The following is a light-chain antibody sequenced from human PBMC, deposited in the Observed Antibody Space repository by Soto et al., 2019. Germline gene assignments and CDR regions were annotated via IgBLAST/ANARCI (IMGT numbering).Light chain of an antibody. V-gene: IGKV1-39*01. CDR2: DAS. CDR3: QQSYSTPPWT. J-gene: IGKJ1*01. CDR1: QNINNY. Sequence: IWMTQSPSLLSASTGDRVTITCQASQNINNYLNWYQQKPGRAPKLLIYDASNLEAGVPSRFRGSGSGTDFTLTISSLQPEDFATYYCQQSYSTPPWTFGQGTKVDI.